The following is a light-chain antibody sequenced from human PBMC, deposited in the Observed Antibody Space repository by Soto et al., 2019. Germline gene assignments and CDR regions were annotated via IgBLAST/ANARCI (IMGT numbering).Light chain of an antibody. V-gene: IGLV3-1*01. CDR2: QDS. CDR1: KLGDKY. J-gene: IGLJ1*01. Sequence: SYELTQPPSESVSPGQTASITCSGDKLGDKYACWYQQKPGQSPVLVIYQDSKRPSGIPERFSGSNSGNTAPLTIRGTPAMDEADSYCQAWDSSTAFYVFGTGTKVTVL. CDR3: QAWDSSTAFYV.